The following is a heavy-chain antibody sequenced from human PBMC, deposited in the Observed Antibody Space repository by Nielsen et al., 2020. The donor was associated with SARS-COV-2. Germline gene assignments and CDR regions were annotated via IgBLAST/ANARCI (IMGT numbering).Heavy chain of an antibody. V-gene: IGHV3-7*01. CDR3: ARDRTPYGDYVDYFED. CDR2: IKQDGSEK. D-gene: IGHD4-17*01. J-gene: IGHJ4*02. Sequence: GGSLRLSCAASGFTFSGYWMSWVRQAPGKGLEWVANIKQDGSEKYYVDSVKGRFTISRDNAKNSLYLQMNSLRAEDTAVYYCARDRTPYGDYVDYFEDWGQGTLVTVSS. CDR1: GFTFSGYW.